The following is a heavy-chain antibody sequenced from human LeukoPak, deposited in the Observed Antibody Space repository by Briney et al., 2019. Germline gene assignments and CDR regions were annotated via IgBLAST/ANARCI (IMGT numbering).Heavy chain of an antibody. J-gene: IGHJ4*02. Sequence: GASVKVSCKASGYTFTGYYMHWVRQAPGQGLEWMGRIIPILGIANYAQKFQGRVTITADKSTSTAYMELSSLRSEDTAVYYCAREAYSGSQQRFDYWGQGTLVTVSS. D-gene: IGHD1-26*01. CDR1: GYTFTGYY. CDR2: IIPILGIA. V-gene: IGHV1-69*04. CDR3: AREAYSGSQQRFDY.